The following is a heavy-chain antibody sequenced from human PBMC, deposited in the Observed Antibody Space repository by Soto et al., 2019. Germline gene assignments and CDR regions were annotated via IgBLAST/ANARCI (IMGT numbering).Heavy chain of an antibody. CDR1: GFTFSSYA. CDR3: SREGRGKSDYYDSSGYYDY. D-gene: IGHD3-22*01. V-gene: IGHV3-30-3*01. J-gene: IGHJ4*02. Sequence: GGSLRLSCAASGFTFSSYAMHWVRQAPGKGLEWVAVISYDGSNKYYADSVKGRFTISRENSKNTLYLQMNSLRAEDTAVYYCSREGRGKSDYYDSSGYYDYWGQGTLVTVSS. CDR2: ISYDGSNK.